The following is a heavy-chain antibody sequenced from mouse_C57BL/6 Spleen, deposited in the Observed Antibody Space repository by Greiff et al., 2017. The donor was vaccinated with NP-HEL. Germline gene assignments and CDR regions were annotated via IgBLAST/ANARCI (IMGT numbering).Heavy chain of an antibody. CDR1: GYTFTSSG. Sequence: QVQLQQSGAELARPGASVKLSCTASGYTFTSSGISWVKQRTGQGLEWIGEIYPRSGNTYYNEKFKGKATLTADKSSSTAYMELRSLTSEDSAVYFCARDYGNYDAMDYWGQGTSVTVSS. CDR3: ARDYGNYDAMDY. V-gene: IGHV1-81*01. D-gene: IGHD2-1*01. CDR2: IYPRSGNT. J-gene: IGHJ4*01.